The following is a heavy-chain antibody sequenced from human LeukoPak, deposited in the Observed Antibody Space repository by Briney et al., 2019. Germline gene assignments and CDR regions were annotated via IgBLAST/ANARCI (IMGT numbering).Heavy chain of an antibody. D-gene: IGHD2-21*02. V-gene: IGHV5-51*01. CDR3: ARALVTTSPFLDY. Sequence: PGESLKISCKGSGYFFTNYLIGWVRQMPGKGLEWMGIIYPGDSETRYSPSFQGQVTISADKSISTAYLQWSSLKASDTAMYYCARALVTTSPFLDYWGQGTLVTVSS. J-gene: IGHJ4*02. CDR2: IYPGDSET. CDR1: GYFFTNYL.